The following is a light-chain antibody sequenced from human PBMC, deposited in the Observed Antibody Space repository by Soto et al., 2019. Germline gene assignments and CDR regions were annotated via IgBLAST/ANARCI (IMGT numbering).Light chain of an antibody. J-gene: IGKJ2*01. CDR2: ASS. Sequence: DLQMTQSPSSLSVSVGDRVTITCRASQSISNFLHWYQQAPGKAPKLLIYASSNLQSGVPSRFRGSGSGTDFSLTISSLQPEDFATYYCQQSYSTPYTFGQGPKLEIK. CDR1: QSISNF. CDR3: QQSYSTPYT. V-gene: IGKV1-39*01.